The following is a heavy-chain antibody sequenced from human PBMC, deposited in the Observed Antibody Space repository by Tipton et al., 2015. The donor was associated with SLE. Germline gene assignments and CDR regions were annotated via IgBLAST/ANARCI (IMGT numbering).Heavy chain of an antibody. V-gene: IGHV3-30*02. CDR1: GFTFSSNG. J-gene: IGHJ2*01. CDR2: IRYDGSNK. CDR3: ARERGNCSGGSCPWWYFDL. D-gene: IGHD2-15*01. Sequence: SLRLSCAASGFTFSSNGMHWVRQAPGKGLEWVAFIRYDGSNKYYADSVRGRFTISRDNSKNTLYLQMGSLRAEDMAVYYCARERGNCSGGSCPWWYFDLWGRGTLVTVSS.